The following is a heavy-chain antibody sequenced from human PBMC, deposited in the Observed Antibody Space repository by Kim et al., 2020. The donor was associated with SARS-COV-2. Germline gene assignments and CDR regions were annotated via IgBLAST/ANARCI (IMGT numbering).Heavy chain of an antibody. CDR2: T. V-gene: IGHV1-18*01. Sequence: TKNAQKLQGRVTMTRDTSTSTADMELRSLRSDDTAVYYCVRDKDYSFDMWGQGTKVTVSS. D-gene: IGHD4-17*01. J-gene: IGHJ3*02. CDR3: VRDKDYSFDM.